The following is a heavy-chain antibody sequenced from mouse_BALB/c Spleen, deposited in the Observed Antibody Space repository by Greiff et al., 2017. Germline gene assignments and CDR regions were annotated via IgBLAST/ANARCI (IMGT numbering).Heavy chain of an antibody. CDR3: ARSKGHYAMDY. CDR1: GYSFTGYN. J-gene: IGHJ4*01. CDR2: IDPYNGGT. V-gene: IGHV1S135*01. Sequence: EVKLQESGPELGKPGASVKISCKASGYSFTGYNMYWVKQSHRKSLEWIGYIDPYNGGTSYNQKSKGKATLTVDKSSSTAYMHLNSLTSEDSAIYYCARSKGHYAMDYWGQGTSVTVSS.